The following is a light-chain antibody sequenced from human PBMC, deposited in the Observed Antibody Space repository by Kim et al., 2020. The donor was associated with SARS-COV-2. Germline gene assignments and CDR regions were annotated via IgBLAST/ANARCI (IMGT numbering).Light chain of an antibody. V-gene: IGLV9-49*01. CDR1: SGYSNYK. Sequence: QSVLTQPPSASASLGASVTLTCTLSSGYSNYKVDWYQQRPGKGPRFVMRVGTGGIVGSKGDGIPDHFSVLGSGLNRYLTIKNMQEEDESDYHCGADHGSGSNFVYVFGTGTKVTVL. CDR3: GADHGSGSNFVYV. J-gene: IGLJ1*01. CDR2: VGTGGIVG.